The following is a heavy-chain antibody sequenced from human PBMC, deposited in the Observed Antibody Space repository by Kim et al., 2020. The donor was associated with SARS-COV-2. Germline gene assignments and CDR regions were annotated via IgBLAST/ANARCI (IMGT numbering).Heavy chain of an antibody. D-gene: IGHD3-10*01. Sequence: YSQKFQGRVTITRDTSASTAYMELSSLRSEDTAVYYCASRAVGYGSEFDPWGQGTLVTVSS. J-gene: IGHJ5*02. V-gene: IGHV1-3*01. CDR3: ASRAVGYGSEFDP.